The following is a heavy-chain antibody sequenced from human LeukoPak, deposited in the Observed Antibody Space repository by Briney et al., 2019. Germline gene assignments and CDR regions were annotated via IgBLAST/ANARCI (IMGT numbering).Heavy chain of an antibody. CDR2: IYYSGST. CDR3: ASHITLGAFDI. V-gene: IGHV4-59*08. J-gene: IGHJ3*02. D-gene: IGHD3-10*01. Sequence: SGTLSLTCTVSGGSISSYYWSWIRQPPGKGLEWIGYIYYSGSTNYNPSLKSRVTISVDTSKNQFSLKLSSVTAADTAVYYCASHITLGAFDIWGQGTMVTVSS. CDR1: GGSISSYY.